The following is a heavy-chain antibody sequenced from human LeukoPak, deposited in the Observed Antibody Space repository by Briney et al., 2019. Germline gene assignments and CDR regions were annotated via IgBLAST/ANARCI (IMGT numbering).Heavy chain of an antibody. CDR2: VSAYNGHT. J-gene: IGHJ5*02. CDR1: SYTFNSYG. V-gene: IGHV1-18*01. Sequence: GASVKVSCKASSYTFNSYGISWVRQAPGQGLEWMGWVSAYNGHTNYAQKFQGRVTMTTDTSTSTASMELRSLRSDDTAVYYCARLIPQKWELPGKWFDPWGQGTLVTVSS. CDR3: ARLIPQKWELPGKWFDP. D-gene: IGHD1-26*01.